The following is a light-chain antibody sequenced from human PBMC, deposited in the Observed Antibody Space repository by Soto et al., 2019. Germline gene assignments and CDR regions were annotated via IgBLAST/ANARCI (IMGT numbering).Light chain of an antibody. CDR2: DVS. Sequence: DILMTQSPSTLSASVGDRVTLSCRASQSVGTWLVWYQQKPGTAPVLLIYDVSRLESGVPSRFSGSGSGKEVPLTISMLQHDDVATYCYQHYFRYPHTFGGGTRVEIK. J-gene: IGKJ4*01. CDR3: QHYFRYPHT. V-gene: IGKV1-5*01. CDR1: QSVGTW.